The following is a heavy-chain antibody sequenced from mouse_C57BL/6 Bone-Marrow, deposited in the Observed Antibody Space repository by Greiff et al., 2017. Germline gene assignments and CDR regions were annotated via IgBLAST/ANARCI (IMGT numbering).Heavy chain of an antibody. CDR2: INPNNGGT. J-gene: IGHJ3*01. CDR1: GYTFTDYN. Sequence: VQLKQSGPELVKPGASVKMSCKASGYTFTDYNMHWVKQSHGKSLEWIGYINPNNGGTSYNQKFKGKATLTVNKSSSTADLELRSLTSEDSAVYYCAIDSNYVDWFAYWGQGTLVTVSA. V-gene: IGHV1-22*01. D-gene: IGHD2-5*01. CDR3: AIDSNYVDWFAY.